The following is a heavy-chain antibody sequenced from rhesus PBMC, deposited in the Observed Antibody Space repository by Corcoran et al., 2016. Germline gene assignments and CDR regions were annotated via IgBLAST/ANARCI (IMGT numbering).Heavy chain of an antibody. CDR2: ISGSSGST. Sequence: QVQLQESGPGLVKPSETLSLTCAVPGGSISSSNWWSWIRQPPGKGLEGIGYISGSSGSTYYNPSLKSRVTISKDTSKNQFSLKLSSVTAADTAVYYCARELRSSYGSGYYFNRFDVWGPGVLVTVSS. D-gene: IGHD3-28*01. CDR3: ARELRSSYGSGYYFNRFDV. J-gene: IGHJ5-1*01. CDR1: GGSISSSNW. V-gene: IGHV4S19*01.